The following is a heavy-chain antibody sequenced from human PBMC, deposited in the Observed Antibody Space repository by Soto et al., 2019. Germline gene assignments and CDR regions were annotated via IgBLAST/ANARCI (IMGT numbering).Heavy chain of an antibody. V-gene: IGHV3-23*01. D-gene: IGHD1-26*01. CDR1: GFTFSNYA. CDR3: AQEWAPFGQPYLDS. Sequence: EVKLLESGGGLVQPGGSLSLSCAASGFTFSNYAMSWVRQAPKTGLEWVAGIVFGGDGAFYSDSVKGRFTISRDNSRNTLYLEMNSLRVEYAAVYYCAQEWAPFGQPYLDSWGQGILVTVSS. CDR2: IVFGGDGA. J-gene: IGHJ4*02.